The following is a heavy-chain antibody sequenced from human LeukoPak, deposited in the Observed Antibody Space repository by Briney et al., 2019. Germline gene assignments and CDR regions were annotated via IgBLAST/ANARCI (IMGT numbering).Heavy chain of an antibody. J-gene: IGHJ2*01. D-gene: IGHD3-22*01. Sequence: GGSLRLSCAASGFTVSSNYMSWVRQAPGKGLEWVSVIYSGGSTYYADSVKGRFTISRDNSKNTLYLQMNSLRAEDTAVYHCARGPYYYDSSGYHWYFDLWGRGTLVTVSS. CDR3: ARGPYYYDSSGYHWYFDL. CDR1: GFTVSSNY. CDR2: IYSGGST. V-gene: IGHV3-53*01.